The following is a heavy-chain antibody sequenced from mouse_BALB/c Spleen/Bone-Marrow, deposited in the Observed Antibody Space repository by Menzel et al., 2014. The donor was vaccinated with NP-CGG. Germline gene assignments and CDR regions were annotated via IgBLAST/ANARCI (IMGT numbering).Heavy chain of an antibody. Sequence: EVQLVESGGGLVQPGGSLKLSCVVSGFTFSSYTMSWVRQTPEKRLEWVAYISNGGGTTYYPDTVKGRFTISRDNAKNTLYLQMSSLKSEDTAMYYCARRGLRRDWYFDVWGAGTTVTVSS. CDR2: ISNGGGTT. J-gene: IGHJ1*01. V-gene: IGHV5-12-2*01. CDR3: ARRGLRRDWYFDV. D-gene: IGHD2-2*01. CDR1: GFTFSSYT.